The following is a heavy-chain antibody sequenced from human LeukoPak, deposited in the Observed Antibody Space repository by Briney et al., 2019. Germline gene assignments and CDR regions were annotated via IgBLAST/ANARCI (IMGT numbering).Heavy chain of an antibody. CDR2: IYFSGST. CDR3: ARGTLKMVRGVIIPYYFDY. J-gene: IGHJ4*02. V-gene: IGHV4-61*03. Sequence: SETLSLTCTVSGGSVSSGSYYWSWIRQPPGKGLEWIGYIYFSGSTNYNPSLKSRVTISVDTSKNHFSLKLSSVTPADTALYYCARGTLKMVRGVIIPYYFDYWGQGTLVTVSS. D-gene: IGHD3-10*01. CDR1: GGSVSSGSYY.